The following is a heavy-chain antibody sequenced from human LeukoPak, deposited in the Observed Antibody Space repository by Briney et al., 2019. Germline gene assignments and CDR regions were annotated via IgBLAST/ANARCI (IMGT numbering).Heavy chain of an antibody. V-gene: IGHV4-34*01. Sequence: SETLSLTCAVYGGSFSGYYWSWMRHPPGKGLELIGEINHSGSTNYNPSLKSRVTISVDTSKNQFSLKLSSVTAADTAVYYCARGARGIAAVGGNPNALDYWGQGTLVTVSS. CDR3: ARGARGIAAVGGNPNALDY. CDR1: GGSFSGYY. CDR2: INHSGST. J-gene: IGHJ4*02. D-gene: IGHD6-13*01.